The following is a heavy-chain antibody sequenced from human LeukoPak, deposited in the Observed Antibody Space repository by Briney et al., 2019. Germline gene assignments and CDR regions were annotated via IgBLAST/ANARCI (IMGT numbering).Heavy chain of an antibody. V-gene: IGHV1-46*01. J-gene: IGHJ1*01. CDR3: ARDHGSAYYRAPRH. CDR2: INPSGGST. CDR1: GYIFTNYY. Sequence: ASVKVSCKASGYIFTNYYMHWVRQAPGQGLEWMGTINPSGGSTTYAQKFQGGVTMTRDTSTSTVYMELSSLRSEDTAVYYCARDHGSAYYRAPRHWGQGTLVTASS. D-gene: IGHD3-10*01.